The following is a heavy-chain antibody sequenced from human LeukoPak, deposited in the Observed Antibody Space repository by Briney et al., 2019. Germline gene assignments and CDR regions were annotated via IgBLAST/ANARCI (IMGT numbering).Heavy chain of an antibody. D-gene: IGHD3-3*01. V-gene: IGHV1-18*01. Sequence: GASVKVSCKASGYTFTSYGISWVRQAPGQGLEWMGWISAYNGNTNYAQKFQGRVTMTRDTSISTAYMELSRLRSDDTAVYYCAREGNYDFWSGYSWFDPWGQGTLVTVSS. J-gene: IGHJ5*02. CDR2: ISAYNGNT. CDR3: AREGNYDFWSGYSWFDP. CDR1: GYTFTSYG.